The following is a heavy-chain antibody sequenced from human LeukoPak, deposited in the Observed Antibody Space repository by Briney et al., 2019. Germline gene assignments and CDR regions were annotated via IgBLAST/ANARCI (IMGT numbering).Heavy chain of an antibody. CDR3: AKTPYNKWGLWNYFDS. D-gene: IGHD7-27*01. CDR1: GFTFSSYA. J-gene: IGHJ4*02. CDR2: ISYDGSNK. Sequence: PGGSLRLSCAASGFTFSSYAMHWVRQAPGKGLEWVAVISYDGSNKCYADSVKGRFTISRDNSKNTLYLQMNSLRAEDTAVYYCAKTPYNKWGLWNYFDSWGQGTLVTVSS. V-gene: IGHV3-30*04.